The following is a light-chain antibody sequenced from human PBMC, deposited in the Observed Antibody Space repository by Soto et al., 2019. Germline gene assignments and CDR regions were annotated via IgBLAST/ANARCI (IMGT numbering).Light chain of an antibody. CDR3: QQFNSYTHRLT. V-gene: IGKV1-13*02. Sequence: AIQLTQSPSSLSASVGDRVTITCRASQGISSDLAWYQQKPGKAPKLLIYDASSLDSGVPSRFSGSGSGTAVFLTIISMQPTDFATYYYQQFNSYTHRLTFGEGTKLEIK. CDR1: QGISSD. CDR2: DAS. J-gene: IGKJ4*01.